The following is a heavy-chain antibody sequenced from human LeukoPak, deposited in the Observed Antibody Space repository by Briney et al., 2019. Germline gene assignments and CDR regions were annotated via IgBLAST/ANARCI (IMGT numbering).Heavy chain of an antibody. Sequence: SETLSLTCTVSGGPISSYYWSWIRQPPGKGLEWIGYIYYSGSTNYNPSLKSRVTISVDTSKNQFSLKLSSVTAADTAVYYCARLYCGGDCYLNPWGQGTLVTVSS. CDR1: GGPISSYY. D-gene: IGHD2-21*02. CDR3: ARLYCGGDCYLNP. J-gene: IGHJ5*02. V-gene: IGHV4-59*08. CDR2: IYYSGST.